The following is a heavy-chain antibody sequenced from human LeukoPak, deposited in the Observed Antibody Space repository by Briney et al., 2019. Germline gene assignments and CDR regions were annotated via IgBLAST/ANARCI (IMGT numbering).Heavy chain of an antibody. D-gene: IGHD2-15*01. J-gene: IGHJ4*02. CDR2: INHSGST. CDR1: GFTFSAYE. CDR3: ARGRSGGTVDY. Sequence: GSLRLSCAASGFTFSAYEMNWVRQPPGKGLEWIGEINHSGSTNYNPSLKSRVTISVDTSKNQFSLKLSSVTAADTAVYYCARGRSGGTVDYWGQGTLVTVSS. V-gene: IGHV4-34*01.